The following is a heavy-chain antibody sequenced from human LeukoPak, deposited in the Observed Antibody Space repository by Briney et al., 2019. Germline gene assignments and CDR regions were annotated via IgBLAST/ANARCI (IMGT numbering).Heavy chain of an antibody. J-gene: IGHJ6*02. V-gene: IGHV3-21*06. D-gene: IGHD2/OR15-2a*01. CDR2: ISPGVSGYT. CDR1: GFSFNSYT. CDR3: VRDVSRRIGMDV. Sequence: GGSLRLSCLASGFSFNSYTMNWVREAPGKGLEWVSTISPGVSGYTWYAESVKGRFTISRDNPENSLYLQMDSLRADDTAVYYCVRDVSRRIGMDVWSQGTTVTVSS.